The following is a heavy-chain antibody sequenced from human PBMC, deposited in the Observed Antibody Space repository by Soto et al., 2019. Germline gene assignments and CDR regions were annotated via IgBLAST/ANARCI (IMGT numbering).Heavy chain of an antibody. Sequence: XESLRLSCAASGFTFSSYGMHWVRQAPGKGLEWVAVIWYDGGNKYYADSVKGRFTISRDNSKNTLYLQMNSLRAEDTAVYYCARDEDHYFDYWGQGTLVTVSS. J-gene: IGHJ4*02. V-gene: IGHV3-33*01. CDR3: ARDEDHYFDY. CDR2: IWYDGGNK. CDR1: GFTFSSYG.